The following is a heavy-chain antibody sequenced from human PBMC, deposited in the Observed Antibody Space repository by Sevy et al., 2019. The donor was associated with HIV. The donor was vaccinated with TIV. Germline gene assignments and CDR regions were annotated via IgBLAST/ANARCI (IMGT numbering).Heavy chain of an antibody. CDR2: ISGSGGST. Sequence: GGSLRLSCAASGFTFTNYAMNWVRQAPGKGLEWVSTISGSGGSTYYADSVKGRFTISRDNSKNTLYLQMNSLRAADTAVYYCARDGDIVVVVGASALFDYWGQGILVTVSS. V-gene: IGHV3-23*01. D-gene: IGHD2-15*01. CDR1: GFTFTNYA. J-gene: IGHJ4*02. CDR3: ARDGDIVVVVGASALFDY.